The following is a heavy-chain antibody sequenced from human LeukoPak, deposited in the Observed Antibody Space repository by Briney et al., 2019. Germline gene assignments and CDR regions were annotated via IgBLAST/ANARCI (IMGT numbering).Heavy chain of an antibody. J-gene: IGHJ3*02. CDR1: GYTFTSYG. CDR2: ISAYNGNT. CDR3: ASFEQWLGAFDI. Sequence: ASVKVSCKASGYTFTSYGISWVRQAPGQRLEWMGWISAYNGNTNYAQKLQGRVTMPTDTSTSTAYMELRSLRSDDTAVYYCASFEQWLGAFDIWGQGTMVTVSS. D-gene: IGHD6-19*01. V-gene: IGHV1-18*01.